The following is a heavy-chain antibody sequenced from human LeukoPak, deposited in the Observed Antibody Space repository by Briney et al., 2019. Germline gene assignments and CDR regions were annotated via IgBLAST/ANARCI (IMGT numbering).Heavy chain of an antibody. J-gene: IGHJ4*02. CDR3: ARDNEQWLVYFDY. V-gene: IGHV3-30-3*01. CDR2: ISYDGSNK. CDR1: GFTFSSYA. D-gene: IGHD6-19*01. Sequence: PGGSLRLSCAASGFTFSSYAMHWVRQAPGKGLEWVAVISYDGSNKYYADSVKGRFTISRDNSKNTLYLQMNSLGAEDTAVYYCARDNEQWLVYFDYWGQGTLVTVSS.